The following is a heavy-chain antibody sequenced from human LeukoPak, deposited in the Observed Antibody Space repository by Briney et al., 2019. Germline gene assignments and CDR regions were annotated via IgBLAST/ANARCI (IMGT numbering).Heavy chain of an antibody. V-gene: IGHV3-30*18. CDR1: GFTFSSYG. D-gene: IGHD6-19*01. Sequence: GGSLRLSCAASGFTFSSYGMHWVRQAPGKGLEWVSRISYDTSNKYYADSVKGRFTISRDNSKNTLYLQMNSLRAEDTAVYYCAKDGREAVAVYYFDYWGQGTLVTVSS. CDR2: ISYDTSNK. J-gene: IGHJ4*02. CDR3: AKDGREAVAVYYFDY.